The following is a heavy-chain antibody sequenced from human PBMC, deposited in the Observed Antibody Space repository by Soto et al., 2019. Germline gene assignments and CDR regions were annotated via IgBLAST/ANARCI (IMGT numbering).Heavy chain of an antibody. J-gene: IGHJ4*02. CDR1: GYTFTSYG. Sequence: QVQLVQSGAEVKKPGASVKVSCKAFGYTFTSYGIIWVRQAPGQGLEWMGWISAYNGNTNYAQKLQGRVTMNTATSTTTAYMELMRLRSADTAVYSCGRGGEGRDIHDYWGQGTLVTVSS. CDR3: GRGGEGRDIHDY. V-gene: IGHV1-18*01. CDR2: ISAYNGNT. D-gene: IGHD5-12*01.